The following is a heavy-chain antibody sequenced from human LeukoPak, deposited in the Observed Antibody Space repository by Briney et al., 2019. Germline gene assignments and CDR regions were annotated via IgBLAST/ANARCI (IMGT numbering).Heavy chain of an antibody. D-gene: IGHD1-26*01. CDR3: AREVVRGGSYSPYYFDY. CDR1: GFTVSSNY. Sequence: GRSLRLSCAASGFTVSSNYMSWVRQAPGKGLEWVSVIYSGGSTYYADSVKGRFTISRDNSKNTLYLQMNSLRAEDTAVYYCAREVVRGGSYSPYYFDYWGQGTLVTVSS. CDR2: IYSGGST. V-gene: IGHV3-53*01. J-gene: IGHJ4*02.